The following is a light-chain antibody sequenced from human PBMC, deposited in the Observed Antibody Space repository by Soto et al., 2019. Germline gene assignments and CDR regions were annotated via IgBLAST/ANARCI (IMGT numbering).Light chain of an antibody. CDR3: QHYYSF. CDR2: DAS. Sequence: DILMTQSPSTLSASVGDRVTITCRASQSISSWLAWYQQKPGQAPKLLLYDASTLESGVPSRFSGSGSGTEFTLTLNSLQPDDFATYYCQHYYSFFGPGTQVDIK. J-gene: IGKJ3*01. V-gene: IGKV1-5*01. CDR1: QSISSW.